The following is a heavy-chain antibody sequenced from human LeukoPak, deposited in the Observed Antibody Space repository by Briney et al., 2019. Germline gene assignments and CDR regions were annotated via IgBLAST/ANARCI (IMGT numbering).Heavy chain of an antibody. Sequence: PGGSLRLSCAASEFTFSSFWMHWVRQAPGKGLVWVSHINSDGGRTTYADSVKGRFTISRDNAKNTLYLQMNSLRAEDTAVYYCAMALRYSSYDMDVWGQGTTVTVSS. CDR1: EFTFSSFW. J-gene: IGHJ6*02. V-gene: IGHV3-74*01. CDR3: AMALRYSSYDMDV. D-gene: IGHD3-9*01. CDR2: INSDGGRT.